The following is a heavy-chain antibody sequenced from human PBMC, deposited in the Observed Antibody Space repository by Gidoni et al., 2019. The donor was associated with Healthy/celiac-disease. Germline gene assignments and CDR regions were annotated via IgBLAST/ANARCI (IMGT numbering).Heavy chain of an antibody. V-gene: IGHV3-30*18. D-gene: IGHD3-10*01. CDR3: AKELGYSGSGSYYYYYGMDV. CDR2: ISYDGSNK. J-gene: IGHJ6*02. Sequence: QVQLVESGGGVVQPGRSLRLSCAASGFTFSSYGMHWVRQAPGKGLEWVAVISYDGSNKYYADSVKGRFTISRDNSKNTLYLQMNSRRAEDTAVYYCAKELGYSGSGSYYYYYGMDVWGQGTTVTVSS. CDR1: GFTFSSYG.